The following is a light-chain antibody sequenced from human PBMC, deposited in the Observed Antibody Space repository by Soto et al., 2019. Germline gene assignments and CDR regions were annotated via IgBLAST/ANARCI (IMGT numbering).Light chain of an antibody. CDR1: QSIRSW. V-gene: IGKV1-5*01. CDR2: DAS. J-gene: IGKJ4*01. Sequence: DIQMTQSPSTLSASVGDRVTITCRASQSIRSWLAWYQQKPGTAPKLLIYDASTLESGAPSRFTGSGSGTDFTLTITGLQPDDVATYYCQQGNSFPLSFGGGTKVDIK. CDR3: QQGNSFPLS.